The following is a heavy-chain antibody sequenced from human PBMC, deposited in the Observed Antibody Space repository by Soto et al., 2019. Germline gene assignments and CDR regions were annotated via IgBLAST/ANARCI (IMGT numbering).Heavy chain of an antibody. Sequence: SETLSLTCTVSGGSISSGGYYWSWIRQHPGKGLEWIGYIYYSGSTYYNPSLKSRVTISVDTSKNQFSLKLSSVTAADTAVYYCARLLPDLEWLLYVDIWGQGTMVTVSS. CDR1: GGSISSGGYY. CDR3: ARLLPDLEWLLYVDI. J-gene: IGHJ3*02. V-gene: IGHV4-31*03. D-gene: IGHD3-3*01. CDR2: IYYSGST.